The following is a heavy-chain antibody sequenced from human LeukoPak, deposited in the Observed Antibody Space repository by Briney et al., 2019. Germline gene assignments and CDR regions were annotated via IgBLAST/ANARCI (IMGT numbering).Heavy chain of an antibody. V-gene: IGHV4-59*01. J-gene: IGHJ4*02. D-gene: IGHD2-21*02. CDR1: GGSISSYY. CDR3: AAGLAYCGGDCHGSDY. Sequence: SETLSLTCTVSGGSISSYYWSWIRQPPGKGLEWIGYIYYSGSTNYNPSLKSRVTISVDTSKNQFSLKLSSVTAADTAVYYCAAGLAYCGGDCHGSDYWGQGTLVTVSS. CDR2: IYYSGST.